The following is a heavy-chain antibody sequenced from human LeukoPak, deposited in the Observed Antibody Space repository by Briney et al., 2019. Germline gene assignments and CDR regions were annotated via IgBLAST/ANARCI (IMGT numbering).Heavy chain of an antibody. CDR1: GGSISSYY. V-gene: IGHV4-4*07. J-gene: IGHJ5*02. CDR3: ARDKIAAAGIGRNWFDP. CDR2: IYTSGST. D-gene: IGHD6-13*01. Sequence: SETLSLTCTVSGGSISSYYWSWIRQPAGKGLEWIGRIYTSGSTNYNPSLKSRVTMSVDTSKNQFSLKLSSVTAADTAVYYCARDKIAAAGIGRNWFDPWGQGTLVTVSS.